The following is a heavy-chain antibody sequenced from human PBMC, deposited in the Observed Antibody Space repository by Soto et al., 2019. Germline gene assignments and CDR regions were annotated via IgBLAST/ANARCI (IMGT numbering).Heavy chain of an antibody. V-gene: IGHV3-48*02. CDR3: AREPYSSGWSGDAFDI. Sequence: PGGSLRLSCAASGFIFSNYAMSWVRQAPGKGLEWVSYISSSSSTIYYADSVKGRFTISRDNAKNSLYLQMNSLRDEDTAVYYCAREPYSSGWSGDAFDIWGQGTMVTVSS. CDR2: ISSSSSTI. CDR1: GFIFSNYA. D-gene: IGHD6-19*01. J-gene: IGHJ3*02.